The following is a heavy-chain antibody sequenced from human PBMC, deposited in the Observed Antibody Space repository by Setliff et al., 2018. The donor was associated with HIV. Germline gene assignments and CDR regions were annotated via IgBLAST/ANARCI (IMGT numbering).Heavy chain of an antibody. CDR2: ISGSGGIT. Sequence: GGSLRLSCAASRFTFSSFAMSWVRQAPGKGLEWVSSISGSGGITYYADSVKGRFTIYRDNSKNTLYLQMNGLRVEDTAVYYCAKDGISGGAYPPYYFDYWGHGTLVTVSS. J-gene: IGHJ4*01. D-gene: IGHD2-15*01. CDR1: RFTFSSFA. V-gene: IGHV3-23*01. CDR3: AKDGISGGAYPPYYFDY.